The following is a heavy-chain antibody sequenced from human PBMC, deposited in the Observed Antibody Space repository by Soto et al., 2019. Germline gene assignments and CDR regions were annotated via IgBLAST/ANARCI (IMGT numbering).Heavy chain of an antibody. Sequence: ASVKVSCKTSGYTFIDYYVHWIRQAPGQGLEWVGWINPNSGASNYAQNFQGRVTMTRDRSSSTVYMELTGLRSDDTAVYYCARWRDVVATHESWGQGTLLTVSS. D-gene: IGHD5-12*01. CDR1: GYTFIDYY. CDR3: ARWRDVVATHES. CDR2: INPNSGAS. J-gene: IGHJ5*02. V-gene: IGHV1-2*02.